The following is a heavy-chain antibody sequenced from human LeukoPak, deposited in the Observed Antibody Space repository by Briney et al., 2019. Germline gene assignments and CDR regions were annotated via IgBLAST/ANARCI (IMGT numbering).Heavy chain of an antibody. CDR3: ARGGVGGYDYFDS. V-gene: IGHV4-30-4*01. J-gene: IGHJ4*02. CDR2: ITYSGST. CDR1: GGSISSDDYY. D-gene: IGHD5-12*01. Sequence: SETLSLTCTVSGGSISSDDYYWSWIRQPPGKGLEWIGHITYSGSTDYSPSLRSRVTMSVDTSKNQFSLKLNSVTAAETAMYFCARGGVGGYDYFDSWGQGTLVAVSS.